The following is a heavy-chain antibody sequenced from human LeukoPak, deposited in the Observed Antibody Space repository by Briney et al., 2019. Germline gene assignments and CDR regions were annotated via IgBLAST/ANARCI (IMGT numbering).Heavy chain of an antibody. V-gene: IGHV4-34*01. CDR2: INHSGST. CDR1: GESFSGYY. J-gene: IGHJ2*01. Sequence: SETLSLTCAVYGESFSGYYWSWIRQPPGKGLEWMGEINHSGSTNYNTSLKSRVTISVDPSKNQFSLKLSSVTAADTAVYYCARDVIAVAGSYWYFDLWGRGTLVTVSS. D-gene: IGHD6-19*01. CDR3: ARDVIAVAGSYWYFDL.